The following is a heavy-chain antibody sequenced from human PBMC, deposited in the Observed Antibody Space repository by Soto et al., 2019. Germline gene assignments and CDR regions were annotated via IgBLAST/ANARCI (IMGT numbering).Heavy chain of an antibody. V-gene: IGHV3-48*03. CDR3: ESETLRDAIDI. J-gene: IGHJ3*02. CDR1: GFGFRSYE. CDR2: IRANDESI. Sequence: GGSLRLSCVASGFGFRSYEMNWVRQAPGKGLEWVSNIRANDESIYYADSVKGRVSVSRDNAKNSLFLEMNSLRVDDTAVYYCESETLRDAIDIWGQGTMVTASS.